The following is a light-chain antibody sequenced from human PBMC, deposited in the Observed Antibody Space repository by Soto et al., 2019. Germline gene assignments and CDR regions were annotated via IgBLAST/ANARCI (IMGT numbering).Light chain of an antibody. CDR3: QQFDYLPIT. CDR1: QDIKNY. CDR2: DAS. V-gene: IGKV1-33*01. Sequence: DIQMTQSPSSLSASVGDTVTITCQASQDIKNYLNWYQEKPGKAPKLLIYDASNLETGVPSRFSGSGSGTHFTFTISSLQPEDIATYYCQQFDYLPITFGQGTRLEIK. J-gene: IGKJ5*01.